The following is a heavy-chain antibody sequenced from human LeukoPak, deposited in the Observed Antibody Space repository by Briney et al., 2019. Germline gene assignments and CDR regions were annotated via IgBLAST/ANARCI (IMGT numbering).Heavy chain of an antibody. D-gene: IGHD3-10*01. CDR3: AGRYYYGSGSYSLHMDV. CDR2: IYTSGST. V-gene: IGHV4-4*07. CDR1: GVSISSYY. J-gene: IGHJ6*03. Sequence: PSETLSLTCTVSGVSISSYYWNWLRQPAGKGLEWIGRIYTSGSTNYNPSLKSRVTLSVDTSKNQFSLNLSSVTAADTAVYYCAGRYYYGSGSYSLHMDVWGKGTTVTISS.